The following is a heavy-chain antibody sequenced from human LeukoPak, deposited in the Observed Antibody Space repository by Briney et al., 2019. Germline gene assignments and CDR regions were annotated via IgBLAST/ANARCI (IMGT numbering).Heavy chain of an antibody. CDR2: MNPNSGNT. V-gene: IGHV1-8*01. Sequence: GASVQVSCKASGYTFTSYDINWVRQATGQGLEWMGWMNPNSGNTGYAQKFQGRVTMTRNTSISTAYMELSSLRSEDTAVYYCARGFPDLYYYGMDVWGQGTTVTVSS. CDR1: GYTFTSYD. CDR3: ARGFPDLYYYGMDV. J-gene: IGHJ6*02.